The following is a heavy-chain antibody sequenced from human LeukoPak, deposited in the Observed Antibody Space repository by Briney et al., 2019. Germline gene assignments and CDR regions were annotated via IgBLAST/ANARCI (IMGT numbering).Heavy chain of an antibody. J-gene: IGHJ5*02. Sequence: SETLSLTCSVSGGSISSGSYYWSWIRQPAGKGLEWIGRFYTSGSTDYNPSLRSRVTISVDTSKNQFSLNLRSVTAADTAVYYCVREGGGNTWYNCFDPGGQGTLSPSPQ. V-gene: IGHV4-61*02. D-gene: IGHD4-23*01. CDR1: GGSISSGSYY. CDR3: VREGGGNTWYNCFDP. CDR2: FYTSGST.